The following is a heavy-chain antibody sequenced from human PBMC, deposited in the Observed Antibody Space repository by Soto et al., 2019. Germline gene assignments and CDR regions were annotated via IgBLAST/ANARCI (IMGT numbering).Heavy chain of an antibody. CDR1: GFTFSSYG. V-gene: IGHV3-30*03. CDR2: ISYDGSNK. Sequence: PGGSLRLSCAASGFTFSSYGMHWVRQAPGKGLEWVAVISYDGSNKYYADSVKGRFTISRDNSKNTLYLQMNSLRAEDTAVYYCAREDSSWDPPAEYMDVWGQGTTVTVSS. J-gene: IGHJ6*02. D-gene: IGHD6-13*01. CDR3: AREDSSWDPPAEYMDV.